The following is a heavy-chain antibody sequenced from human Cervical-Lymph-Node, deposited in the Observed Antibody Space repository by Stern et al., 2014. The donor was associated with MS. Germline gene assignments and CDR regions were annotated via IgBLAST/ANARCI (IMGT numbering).Heavy chain of an antibody. J-gene: IGHJ4*02. V-gene: IGHV1-24*01. CDR3: ATDQGYDFWMGAFDY. Sequence: QVQLVQSGAEVKKPGASVKVPCKVSGYTLTKFSMHWVRQAPGKGLEWMGGFDPENGEIIYARKFQGRVTMTEDTSTDTAYLELSSLRSDDTAVYYCATDQGYDFWMGAFDYWGQGTLVTVSS. CDR1: GYTLTKFS. D-gene: IGHD3-3*01. CDR2: FDPENGEI.